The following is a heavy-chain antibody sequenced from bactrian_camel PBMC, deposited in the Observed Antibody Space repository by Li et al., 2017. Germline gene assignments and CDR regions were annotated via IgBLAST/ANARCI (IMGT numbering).Heavy chain of an antibody. Sequence: HVQLVESGGGSVQTGGSLRLSCQYSTDGYAGYALAWFRREPRKNYEGLASIEGDGTTKYTDSVKGRFTISFDDAENTLQLQMNSLKPEDTATYYCAATRGPLPVSSAFDEGRYNYWGQGTQVTVS. J-gene: IGHJ4*01. V-gene: IGHV3S53*01. CDR1: TDGYAGYA. D-gene: IGHD2*01. CDR2: IEGDGTT. CDR3: AATRGPLPVSSAFDEGRYNY.